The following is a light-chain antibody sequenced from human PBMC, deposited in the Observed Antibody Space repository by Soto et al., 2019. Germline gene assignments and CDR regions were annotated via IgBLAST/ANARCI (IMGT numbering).Light chain of an antibody. CDR2: EGS. V-gene: IGLV2-23*01. J-gene: IGLJ1*01. CDR3: CSYAGSRTYV. Sequence: QSLLTQPASLSVSPGQSITISCTGTISDVGSYNLVSWYQQHPGKAPKLMIYEGSKRPSGVSNRFSGSKSGNTASLTISGLQAEDEADYYCCSYAGSRTYVFGTGTKVNVL. CDR1: ISDVGSYNL.